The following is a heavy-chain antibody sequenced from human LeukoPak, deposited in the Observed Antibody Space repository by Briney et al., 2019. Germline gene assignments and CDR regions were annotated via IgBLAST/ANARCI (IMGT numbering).Heavy chain of an antibody. CDR3: VKGVYTGTGFYMDV. CDR1: GFTFSSYS. CDR2: ISGSGGST. J-gene: IGHJ6*03. D-gene: IGHD5-18*01. Sequence: PGGSLRLSCAASGFTFSSYSMNWVRQAPGKGLEWVSAISGSGGSTYYADSVKGRFTISRDNSKNTLYLQMNSLRAEDTAVYYCVKGVYTGTGFYMDVWGKGTTVTVSS. V-gene: IGHV3-23*01.